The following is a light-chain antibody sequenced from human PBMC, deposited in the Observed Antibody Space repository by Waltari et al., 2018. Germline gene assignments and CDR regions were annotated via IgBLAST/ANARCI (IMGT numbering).Light chain of an antibody. CDR2: GNP. J-gene: IGLJ1*01. V-gene: IGLV1-40*01. CDR3: QSYDSDLGGSV. Sequence: QSVLTQPPSVSGAPGQRVIISCAGSDSNVGAGYDVQWYQQLPGRAPKLLINGNPKRPSGCPDRFSGARSGTSASRSITGLQAEEEADYYGQSYDSDLGGSVFGAGTKVSVL. CDR1: DSNVGAGYD.